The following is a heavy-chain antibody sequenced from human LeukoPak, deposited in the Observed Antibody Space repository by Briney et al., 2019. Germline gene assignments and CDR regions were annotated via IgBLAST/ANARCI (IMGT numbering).Heavy chain of an antibody. Sequence: PSETLSLTCSVSGDSISSYYWTWMRQPAGKGLEWIGLIYTSGSTNYSPSLKSRVTMSVDTSKNQFFLNLTSVTAADTAVYYCAREGATTRPLDYWGQGTLVTVSS. J-gene: IGHJ4*02. CDR1: GDSISSYY. D-gene: IGHD4-17*01. CDR2: IYTSGST. CDR3: AREGATTRPLDY. V-gene: IGHV4-4*07.